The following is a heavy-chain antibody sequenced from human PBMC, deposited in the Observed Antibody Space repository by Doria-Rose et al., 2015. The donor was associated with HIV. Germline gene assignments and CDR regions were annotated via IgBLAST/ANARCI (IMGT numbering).Heavy chain of an antibody. CDR2: IFSDDER. CDR3: ARIKSSRWYHKYYLDF. V-gene: IGHV2-26*01. D-gene: IGHD6-13*01. J-gene: IGHJ4*02. CDR1: GVSLSSPGMG. Sequence: QVTLKESGPVLVKPTETLTLTCTVSGVSLSSPGMGVSWIRQPPGNALEWLAHIFSDDERSYQTSLKSRLTISRGTSKSQVVLTMTDMDPVDTATYYCARIKSSRWYHKYYLDFWGQGTLVIVSA.